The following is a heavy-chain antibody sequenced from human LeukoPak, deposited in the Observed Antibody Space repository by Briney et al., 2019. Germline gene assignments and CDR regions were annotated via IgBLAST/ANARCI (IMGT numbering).Heavy chain of an antibody. D-gene: IGHD3-3*01. CDR2: ISGSGGST. CDR1: GFTFSSYA. V-gene: IGHV3-23*01. CDR3: AKDSDYDFWSGYCFDY. Sequence: PGGSLRLSCAASGFTFSSYAMSWVRQAPGKGLEWVSAISGSGGSTYYADSVKGRFTISRDNSKNTLYLQMNSLRAEDTAVYYCAKDSDYDFWSGYCFDYWGQGTLVTVSS. J-gene: IGHJ4*02.